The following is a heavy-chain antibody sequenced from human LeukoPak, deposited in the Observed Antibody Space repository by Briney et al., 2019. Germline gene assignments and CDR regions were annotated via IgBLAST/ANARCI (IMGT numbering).Heavy chain of an antibody. CDR3: ARDTSITYYYYGMDV. Sequence: APVKVSCKASGYTFTGYYMHWVRQAPGQGLEWMGWINPNSGGTNYAQKFQGRVTMTRDTSISTAYMELSRLRSDDTAVYYCARDTSITYYYYGMDVWGQGTTVTVSS. J-gene: IGHJ6*02. D-gene: IGHD1-14*01. V-gene: IGHV1-2*02. CDR1: GYTFTGYY. CDR2: INPNSGGT.